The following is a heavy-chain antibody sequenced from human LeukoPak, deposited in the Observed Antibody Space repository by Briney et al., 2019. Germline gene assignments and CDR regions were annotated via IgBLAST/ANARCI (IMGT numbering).Heavy chain of an antibody. CDR1: GYIFTNYG. V-gene: IGHV1-18*01. CDR3: ARDGYKETLSFDP. J-gene: IGHJ5*02. D-gene: IGHD5-24*01. Sequence: GASVKVSCKASGYIFTNYGITWVRQAPGQGLEWMGWNSADKGDTKYAQKVQGRVTMTTDTSMSTAYMELRSLRSDDTAVYYCARDGYKETLSFDPWGQGTLVTVSS. CDR2: NSADKGDT.